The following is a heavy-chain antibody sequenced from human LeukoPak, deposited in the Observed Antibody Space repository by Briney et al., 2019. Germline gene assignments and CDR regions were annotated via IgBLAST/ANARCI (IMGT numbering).Heavy chain of an antibody. D-gene: IGHD3-3*01. J-gene: IGHJ1*01. V-gene: IGHV3-21*01. Sequence: AGSLRLSCAASGFTFNTYTMNWVRQAPGKGLEWVSSISSSSSYIYYADSMKGRFTISRDNAKNSLYLQMNSLRAEDTAMYYCARSDFELWGQGTLLTVSS. CDR2: ISSSSSYI. CDR1: GFTFNTYT. CDR3: ARSDFEL.